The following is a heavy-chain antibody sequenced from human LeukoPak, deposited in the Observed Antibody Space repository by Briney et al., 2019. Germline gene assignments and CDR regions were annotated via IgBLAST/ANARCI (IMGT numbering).Heavy chain of an antibody. Sequence: GRSLSLSCAASGFTFSSYAMHWVRQAPGKGLEWVAVISYDGSNKYYADSVKGRFTISRDNSKNTLYLQMNSLRAEDTAVYYCARDRVSVGTVTTPGYWGQGTLVTVSS. CDR1: GFTFSSYA. CDR3: ARDRVSVGTVTTPGY. J-gene: IGHJ4*02. D-gene: IGHD4-17*01. CDR2: ISYDGSNK. V-gene: IGHV3-30*04.